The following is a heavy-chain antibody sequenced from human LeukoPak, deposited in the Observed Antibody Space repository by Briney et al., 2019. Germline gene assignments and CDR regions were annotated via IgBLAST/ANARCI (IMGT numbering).Heavy chain of an antibody. V-gene: IGHV3-21*01. CDR1: RFTFSDYS. CDR3: GSLDSREDSSSRWGPLDI. Sequence: PGGSLRLSCAASRFTFSDYSMNWVRQAPGKGLEWVSTISSSGSSIFYAASVRGRFTISRDNARNSLYLQMNSLRAEDTAVYYCGSLDSREDSSSRWGPLDIRGQGTMVTVSS. J-gene: IGHJ3*02. CDR2: ISSSGSSI. D-gene: IGHD6-6*01.